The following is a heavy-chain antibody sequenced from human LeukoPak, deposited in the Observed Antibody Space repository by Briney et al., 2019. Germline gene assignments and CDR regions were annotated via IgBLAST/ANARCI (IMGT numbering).Heavy chain of an antibody. CDR1: GLTFSSYA. J-gene: IGHJ4*02. D-gene: IGHD3-22*01. CDR2: VSGSGDST. V-gene: IGHV3-23*01. CDR3: ARGDDSGYYDYFDY. Sequence: GGSLRLSCAASGLTFSSYAMSWVRQAPGKGLEWVSAVSGSGDSTYYADSVRGRFTISRDFSKNTVFLHMNSLRAEDTAMYYCARGDDSGYYDYFDYWGQGALVTVSS.